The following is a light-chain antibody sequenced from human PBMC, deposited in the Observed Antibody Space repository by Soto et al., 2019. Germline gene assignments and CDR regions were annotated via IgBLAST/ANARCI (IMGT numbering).Light chain of an antibody. CDR2: DAS. CDR1: QSVSSN. Sequence: EIVLTQSPATLSLSPGERATLSCRASQSVSSNLAWYQQKPGQAPRLLIYDASNRGTGIPARFSGSGSGTDFTLTSSSLEPEDFAVYYCQQRTYWPLTFGGGTKVEI. V-gene: IGKV3-11*01. J-gene: IGKJ4*01. CDR3: QQRTYWPLT.